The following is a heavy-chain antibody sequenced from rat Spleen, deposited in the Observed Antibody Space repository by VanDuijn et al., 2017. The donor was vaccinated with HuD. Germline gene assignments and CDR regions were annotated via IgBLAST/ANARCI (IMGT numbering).Heavy chain of an antibody. J-gene: IGHJ3*01. D-gene: IGHD4-3*01. CDR1: GFTFSDYA. V-gene: IGHV5-17*01. Sequence: EVQLVESGGGLIQPGRSLKFSCAASGFTFSDYAMAWVRQAPKKGLEWVATITSGDSNTYYPDSVKGRFTISRDNATSTLYLQMDSLRSEDTATYYCANAEFGVGWFAYWGQGTLVTVSS. CDR2: ITSGDSNT. CDR3: ANAEFGVGWFAY.